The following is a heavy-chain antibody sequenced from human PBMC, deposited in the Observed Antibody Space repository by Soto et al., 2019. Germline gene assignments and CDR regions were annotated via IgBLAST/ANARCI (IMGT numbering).Heavy chain of an antibody. CDR2: IYSDGST. Sequence: GGSLRLSCASSGFTVSSNYMSWVRQATGKGLEWVSVIYSDGSTYYADSVKGRFTTSRDNSKNTLYLQMNSLRAEDTAVYYCARSRGNHDSRGYDYWGQGTLVTVS. CDR1: GFTVSSNY. D-gene: IGHD3-22*01. J-gene: IGHJ4*02. CDR3: ARSRGNHDSRGYDY. V-gene: IGHV3-66*01.